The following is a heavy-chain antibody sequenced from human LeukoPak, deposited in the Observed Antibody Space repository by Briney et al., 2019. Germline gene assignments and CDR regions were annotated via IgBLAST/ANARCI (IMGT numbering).Heavy chain of an antibody. CDR3: ARDDGDYALDY. V-gene: IGHV3-48*03. Sequence: GGSLRLSCAASGFTFSSYETNWVRQAPGKGLEWVSYISSSGSTIYYADSVKGRFTISRDNAKNSLYLQMNSLRAEDTAVYYCARDDGDYALDYWGQGTLVTVSS. CDR1: GFTFSSYE. D-gene: IGHD4-17*01. J-gene: IGHJ4*02. CDR2: ISSSGSTI.